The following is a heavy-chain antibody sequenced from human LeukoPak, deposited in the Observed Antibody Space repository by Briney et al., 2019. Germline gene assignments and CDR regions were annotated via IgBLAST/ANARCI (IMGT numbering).Heavy chain of an antibody. D-gene: IGHD3-16*02. J-gene: IGHJ4*02. V-gene: IGHV3-23*01. CDR1: GFTFSNYG. CDR3: ARRDDYAWGSYRKDY. CDR2: ISGIGDSR. Sequence: GGSLRLSCAASGFTFSNYGMSWVRQAPGKGLEWVSLISGIGDSRKNADSVKGRFTISRDNTKNTLYLQMNSLRAEDTAIYYCARRDDYAWGSYRKDYWGQGTLVTVSS.